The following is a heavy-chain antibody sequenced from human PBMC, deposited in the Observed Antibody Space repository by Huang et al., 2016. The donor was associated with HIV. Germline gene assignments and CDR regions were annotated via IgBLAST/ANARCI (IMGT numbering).Heavy chain of an antibody. V-gene: IGHV1-69*12. CDR1: GGTFSNYG. CDR2: IIPGLGTT. CDR3: ARQLYDSTGYLLGARLLD. D-gene: IGHD3-22*01. Sequence: QVQMVQSGAEVKKPGSTVKVSCKASGGTFSNYGISWVRQAPGQGLEWMGGIIPGLGTTTYAQKFQGRVTVTADESTSTAYMELNSLRSEDTAVYYCARQLYDSTGYLLGARLLDWGQGTLVTVSS. J-gene: IGHJ4*02.